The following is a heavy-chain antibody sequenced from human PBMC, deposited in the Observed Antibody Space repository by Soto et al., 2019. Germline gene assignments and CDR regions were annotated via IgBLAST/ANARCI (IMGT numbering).Heavy chain of an antibody. V-gene: IGHV4-31*03. CDR2: IYYSGST. CDR1: GASISSGTYY. D-gene: IGHD4-17*01. J-gene: IGHJ4*02. Sequence: QVQLQESGPGLVKPSQTLSLTCTVSGASISSGTYYWTWIRQHPGKGLEWIGYIYYSGSTYYNPSLKGRRTMSVDTSKNQFSLKLSSVTAADTAVYFCARDRHGDEIDYWGQGTLVTVSS. CDR3: ARDRHGDEIDY.